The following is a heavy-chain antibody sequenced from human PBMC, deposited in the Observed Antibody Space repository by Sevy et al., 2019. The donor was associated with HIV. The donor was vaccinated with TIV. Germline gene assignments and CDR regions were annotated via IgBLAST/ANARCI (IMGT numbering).Heavy chain of an antibody. Sequence: GGSLRLSCVASGFTFSDFSMNWVRQAPGKGLEWVSSISSGGRYIYYADSLKGRFTISRDNSKNTLFLQMNSLTVEDTAVYYCARETDNSARWLDPWGQGTLVTVSS. CDR1: GFTFSDFS. CDR2: ISSGGRYI. V-gene: IGHV3-21*01. CDR3: ARETDNSARWLDP. D-gene: IGHD4-4*01. J-gene: IGHJ5*02.